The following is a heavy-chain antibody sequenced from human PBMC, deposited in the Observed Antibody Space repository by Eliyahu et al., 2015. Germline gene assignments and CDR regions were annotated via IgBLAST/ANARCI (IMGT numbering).Heavy chain of an antibody. D-gene: IGHD6-6*01. J-gene: IGHJ6*02. V-gene: IGHV3-64D*06. Sequence: EVQLVESGGGLVQPGGSLRLSCSASGFTFSSXAXPWVRQAPGKGLEYVSAISSNGGSTYYADSVKGRFTISRDNSKNTLYLQMSSLRAEDTAVYYCVKDGEYSSSSKPGVHYYGMDVWGQGTTVTVSS. CDR2: ISSNGGST. CDR1: GFTFSSXA. CDR3: VKDGEYSSSSKPGVHYYGMDV.